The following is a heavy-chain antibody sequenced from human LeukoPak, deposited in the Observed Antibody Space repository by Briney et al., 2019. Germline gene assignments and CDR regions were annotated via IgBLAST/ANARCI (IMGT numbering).Heavy chain of an antibody. D-gene: IGHD2-15*01. Sequence: QPGGSLRLSCAASGFTFSSYAMSWVRQAPGKGLEWVSGFGGSGGSTCYADSVKGRFTISRDNSKNTLYLQMNSLRDEDTAVYYCAKGLFYFDYWGQGTLVTVSS. J-gene: IGHJ4*02. CDR1: GFTFSSYA. CDR3: AKGLFYFDY. CDR2: FGGSGGST. V-gene: IGHV3-23*01.